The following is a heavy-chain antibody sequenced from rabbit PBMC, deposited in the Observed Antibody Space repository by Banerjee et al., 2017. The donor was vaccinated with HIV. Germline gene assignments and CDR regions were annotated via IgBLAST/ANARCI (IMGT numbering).Heavy chain of an antibody. Sequence: QEQLEESGGGLVQPEGSLTLTCTASGFSFNNNYVMCWVRQAPGKGLEWIACIYAGSSGSTYYANWAKGRFTISKTSSTTVTLQMTGLTAADTATYFCASHADRSWWFTRLDLWGQGTLVTVS. V-gene: IGHV1S45*01. CDR1: GFSFNNNYV. J-gene: IGHJ3*01. CDR2: IYAGSSGST. D-gene: IGHD4-2*01. CDR3: ASHADRSWWFTRLDL.